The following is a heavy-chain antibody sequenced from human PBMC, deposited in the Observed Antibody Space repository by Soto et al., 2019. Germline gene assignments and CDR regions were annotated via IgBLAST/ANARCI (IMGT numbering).Heavy chain of an antibody. D-gene: IGHD6-13*01. CDR3: ARDGPGIAAARFDY. CDR1: GGSFSGYY. V-gene: IGHV4-34*01. Sequence: PSETLSLTCAVYGGSFSGYYWSWIRQPPGKGLEWIGEINHSGSTNYNPSLKSRVTISVDTSKNQFSLKLSSVTAADTAVYYCARDGPGIAAARFDYWGQGTLVTAPQ. CDR2: INHSGST. J-gene: IGHJ4*02.